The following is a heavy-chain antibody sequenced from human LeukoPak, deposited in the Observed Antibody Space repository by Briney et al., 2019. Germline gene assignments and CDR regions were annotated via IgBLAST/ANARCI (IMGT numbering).Heavy chain of an antibody. CDR3: ARRWAFDY. Sequence: GGSLRLSCAVSGFTFSGYAMHWVRQAPGKGLEFVSAISANGINTYYANSVKGRFTISRDNSRNTLYLQMGSLRAEDMAVYYCARRWAFDYWGQGALVTVSS. CDR1: GFTFSGYA. J-gene: IGHJ4*02. D-gene: IGHD5-24*01. V-gene: IGHV3-64*01. CDR2: ISANGINT.